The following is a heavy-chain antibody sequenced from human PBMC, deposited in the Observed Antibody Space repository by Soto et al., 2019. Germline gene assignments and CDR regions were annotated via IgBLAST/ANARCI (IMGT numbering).Heavy chain of an antibody. D-gene: IGHD6-19*01. V-gene: IGHV3-23*01. Sequence: PGGSLRLSCVASGFTFSNYAMSWVRQSPGKGLEWVSGISASGRDTYYADSVEDRFTISRDSFKNTLYLQMNSLRAEDTGTYYCAKGKTSGWYYFDYWGQGALVTVSS. CDR1: GFTFSNYA. CDR3: AKGKTSGWYYFDY. CDR2: ISASGRDT. J-gene: IGHJ4*02.